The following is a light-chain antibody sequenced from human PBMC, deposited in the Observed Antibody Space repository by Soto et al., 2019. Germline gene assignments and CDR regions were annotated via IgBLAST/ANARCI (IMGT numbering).Light chain of an antibody. Sequence: EIVLTQSPGTLSLSPGERATLSCRASQSVRSSYLAWYQQKPGQAPRLLIYGASSRANGIPDRFSGSGSGTDFTLTISRLEPEDFAVYYCQQYGSSTFTFGPGTKVDIK. V-gene: IGKV3-20*01. J-gene: IGKJ3*01. CDR2: GAS. CDR3: QQYGSSTFT. CDR1: QSVRSSY.